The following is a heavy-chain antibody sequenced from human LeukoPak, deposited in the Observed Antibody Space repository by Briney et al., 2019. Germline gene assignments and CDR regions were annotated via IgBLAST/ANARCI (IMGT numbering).Heavy chain of an antibody. Sequence: SQTLSLTCAISGDSVSSNSAAWNWIRQSPSRGLEWLGRTYYRSKWYNDYAVSVKSRITINPDTSKNQFSLQLNSVTPEDTAVYYCARDRDVLRYFDWSTVTKSCYFDYWGQGTLVTVSS. CDR2: TYYRSKWYN. V-gene: IGHV6-1*01. D-gene: IGHD3-9*01. CDR3: ARDRDVLRYFDWSTVTKSCYFDY. CDR1: GDSVSSNSAA. J-gene: IGHJ4*02.